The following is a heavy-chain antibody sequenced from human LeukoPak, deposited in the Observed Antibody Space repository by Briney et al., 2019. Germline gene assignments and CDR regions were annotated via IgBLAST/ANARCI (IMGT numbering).Heavy chain of an antibody. CDR3: ARGATSDQWRGRLLDY. V-gene: IGHV3-7*04. CDR2: IKRDGSDK. CDR1: GFTFSSYW. J-gene: IGHJ4*02. D-gene: IGHD6-19*01. Sequence: GRSLRLSCAASGFTFSSYWLSWVRQAPGKGLEWVANIKRDGSDKYYVDSVRGRFTISRDNAKNSLYLQMNSLRAEDTAIYYCARGATSDQWRGRLLDYWGQGTLVTVSS.